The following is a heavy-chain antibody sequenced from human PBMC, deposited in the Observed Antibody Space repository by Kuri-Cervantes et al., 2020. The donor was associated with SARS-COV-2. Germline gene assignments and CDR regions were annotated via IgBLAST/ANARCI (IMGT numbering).Heavy chain of an antibody. D-gene: IGHD3-22*01. Sequence: GESLKISCAASGFTFSSYSMNWARQAPGKGLEWVSYISSSSSTIYYADSVKGRFTISRDNAKNSLYLQMNSLRAEDTAVYYCARDGVHYYDSSGYYYGPFDYWGQGTLVTVSS. V-gene: IGHV3-48*01. CDR3: ARDGVHYYDSSGYYYGPFDY. J-gene: IGHJ4*02. CDR2: ISSSSSTI. CDR1: GFTFSSYS.